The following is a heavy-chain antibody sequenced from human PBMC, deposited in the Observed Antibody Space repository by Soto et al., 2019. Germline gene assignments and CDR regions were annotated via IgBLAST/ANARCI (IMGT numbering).Heavy chain of an antibody. CDR2: INPGNGNT. J-gene: IGHJ5*02. V-gene: IGHV1-3*01. Sequence: QVQFVQSGAEVKKPGDSVKVSCKASGYTFTSYSLHWVRQAPGQRPEWMAWINPGNGNTKYSQKFQGKVTITRDTIASTAYMELNSLKSEDTAVYFCTRELAVGANWFDPWGQGTLVTVSS. CDR1: GYTFTSYS. D-gene: IGHD6-19*01. CDR3: TRELAVGANWFDP.